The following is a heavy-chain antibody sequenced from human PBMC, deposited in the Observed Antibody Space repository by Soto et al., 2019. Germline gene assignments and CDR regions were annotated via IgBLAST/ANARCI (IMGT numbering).Heavy chain of an antibody. D-gene: IGHD1-7*01. CDR3: ARESGENWTYEAH. J-gene: IGHJ1*01. CDR2: ITVNGIT. V-gene: IGHV4-4*07. Sequence: SETLSLTCTVSGAYVSDFSWSWIRQPAGKGLEWIGRITVNGITQYTPSFRSRVTMSMDTSRNQFSLNLQSATAADTALYYCARESGENWTYEAHWGQGTMVTVSS. CDR1: GAYVSDFS.